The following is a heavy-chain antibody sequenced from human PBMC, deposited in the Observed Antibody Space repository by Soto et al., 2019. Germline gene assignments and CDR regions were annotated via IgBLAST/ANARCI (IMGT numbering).Heavy chain of an antibody. CDR2: IIPIFGTA. V-gene: IGHV1-69*13. J-gene: IGHJ3*02. CDR3: ARGSTRYDYGDYDAIDI. CDR1: GGTFSSYA. D-gene: IGHD4-17*01. Sequence: ASVKVSCKASGGTFSSYAISWVRQAPGQGLEWMGGIIPIFGTANYAQKFQGRVTITADESTSTAYMELSSLRSEDTAVYYCARGSTRYDYGDYDAIDIWGQGTMVTVSS.